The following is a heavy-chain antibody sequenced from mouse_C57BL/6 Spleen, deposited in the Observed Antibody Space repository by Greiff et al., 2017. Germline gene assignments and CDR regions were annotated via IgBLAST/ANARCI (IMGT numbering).Heavy chain of an antibody. CDR1: GYAFSSYW. Sequence: VQLQQSGAELVKPGASVKISCKASGYAFSSYWMNWVKQRPGKGLEWIGQIYPGDGDTNYNGKFKGKATLTADKSSSTAYMQLSSLTSEDSAVYFCARGGTGSDCDYWGQGTTLTVSS. D-gene: IGHD4-1*01. J-gene: IGHJ2*01. CDR2: IYPGDGDT. CDR3: ARGGTGSDCDY. V-gene: IGHV1-80*01.